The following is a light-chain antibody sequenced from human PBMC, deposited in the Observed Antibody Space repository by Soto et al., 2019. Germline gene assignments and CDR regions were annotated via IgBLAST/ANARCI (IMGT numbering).Light chain of an antibody. J-gene: IGKJ5*01. CDR1: QSISSD. CDR2: GAS. Sequence: EIVMTQSPATLSVSPGESATLSCRASQSISSDLAWYQQKPVQVPRLLFYGASTSATGLPARFSGSGSGTEFTLTISSLQSEDSAVYYWQQYDNWPTFGQGTRLEIK. V-gene: IGKV3-15*01. CDR3: QQYDNWPT.